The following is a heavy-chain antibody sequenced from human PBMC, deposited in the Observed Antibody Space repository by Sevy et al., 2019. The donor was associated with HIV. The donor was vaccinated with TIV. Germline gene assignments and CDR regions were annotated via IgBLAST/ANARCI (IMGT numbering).Heavy chain of an antibody. J-gene: IGHJ4*02. CDR1: GESFSNYY. CDR2: IDHSGRS. CDR3: VRSPKTHRSDYGDYRGVGYYFDS. Sequence: SETRSLTCAVYGESFSNYYWSWIRLSPGKGLESIGEIDHSGRSDYNPSLKSRDTMSVDTSKNQFSLKLTYVTAADTAVYYCVRSPKTHRSDYGDYRGVGYYFDSWGQGTLVTVSS. D-gene: IGHD4-17*01. V-gene: IGHV4-34*01.